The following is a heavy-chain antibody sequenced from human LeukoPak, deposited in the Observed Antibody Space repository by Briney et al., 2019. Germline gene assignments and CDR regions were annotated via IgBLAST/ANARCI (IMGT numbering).Heavy chain of an antibody. CDR3: ARDLASIAVAGTPPGY. CDR2: INWNGGST. D-gene: IGHD6-19*01. CDR1: GFTFDDYG. J-gene: IGHJ4*02. Sequence: GGSLRLSCAASGFTFDDYGMSWVRHAPGKGLEWVSGINWNGGSTAYADSVKGRFTISRDNAKNSLYLQMNSLRAEDTALYYCARDLASIAVAGTPPGYWGQGTLVTVSS. V-gene: IGHV3-20*04.